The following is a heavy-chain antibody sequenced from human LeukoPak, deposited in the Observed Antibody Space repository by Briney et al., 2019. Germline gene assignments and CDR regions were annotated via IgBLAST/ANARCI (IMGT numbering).Heavy chain of an antibody. CDR1: GFTFSSYS. CDR2: ISSSSSYI. D-gene: IGHD2-21*02. Sequence: GGSLRLSCAASGFTFSSYSMNWVRQAPGKGLEWVSSISSSSSYIYYADSVKGRFTISRDNAKNSLYLQMNSLRAEDTAVYYCARDSAVAYRGGDCYFFDYWGQGTLVTVSS. V-gene: IGHV3-21*01. CDR3: ARDSAVAYRGGDCYFFDY. J-gene: IGHJ4*02.